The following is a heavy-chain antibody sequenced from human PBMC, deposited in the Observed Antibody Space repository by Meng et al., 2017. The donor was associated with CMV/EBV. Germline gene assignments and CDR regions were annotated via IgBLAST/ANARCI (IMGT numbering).Heavy chain of an antibody. CDR3: ARDDPRTSGRVCAFDI. CDR1: GFTFSSYS. J-gene: IGHJ3*02. Sequence: GGSLRLSCAASGFTFSSYSMNWVRQAPGKGLEWVSSISSSSSYIYYADSVKGRFTISRDNAKNSLYLQMNSLRAEDMAVYYCARDDPRTSGRVCAFDIWGQGTMVTVSS. V-gene: IGHV3-21*01. CDR2: ISSSSSYI. D-gene: IGHD6-25*01.